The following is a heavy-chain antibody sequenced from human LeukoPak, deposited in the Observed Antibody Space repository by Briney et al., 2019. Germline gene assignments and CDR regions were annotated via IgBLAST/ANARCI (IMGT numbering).Heavy chain of an antibody. CDR2: ISGRGGST. D-gene: IGHD3-3*01. CDR1: GFTFSSYA. J-gene: IGHJ6*02. CDR3: AAKGGLRFLEWLYLRDYYYGMDV. V-gene: IGHV3-23*01. Sequence: PGGSLRLSCAASGFTFSSYAMSWVRQAPGKGLEGVSAISGRGGSTYYADSGKGRFTISRDNSKNTLYLQMNRLRDEDTAVYYCAAKGGLRFLEWLYLRDYYYGMDVWGQGTTVTVSS.